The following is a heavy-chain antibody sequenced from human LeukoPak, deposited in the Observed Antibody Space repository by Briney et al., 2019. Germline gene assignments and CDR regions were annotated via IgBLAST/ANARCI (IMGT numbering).Heavy chain of an antibody. J-gene: IGHJ3*02. D-gene: IGHD3-22*01. Sequence: SETLSLTCAVYGGSFSGYYWSWIRQPPGKGLEWIGSIYHSGSTYYNPSLRSRVTISVDTSKNQFSLKLSSVTAADTAVYYCARIGYYYDSTGYSHDAFDIWGQGTMVTVSS. CDR3: ARIGYYYDSTGYSHDAFDI. CDR1: GGSFSGYY. V-gene: IGHV4-34*01. CDR2: IYHSGST.